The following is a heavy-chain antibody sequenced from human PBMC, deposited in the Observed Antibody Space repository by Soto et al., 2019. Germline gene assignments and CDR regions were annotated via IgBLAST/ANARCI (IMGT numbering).Heavy chain of an antibody. D-gene: IGHD3-9*01. J-gene: IGHJ4*01. Sequence: LRLSCAASGFTFSNAWMSWVRQAPGKGLEWVGRIKSKTDGGTTDYAAPVKGRFTISRDDSKNTLYLQMNSLKTEDTAVYYCTTDGYDILTGYYTLGYWGQGTLVTVSS. CDR2: IKSKTDGGTT. V-gene: IGHV3-15*01. CDR3: TTDGYDILTGYYTLGY. CDR1: GFTFSNAW.